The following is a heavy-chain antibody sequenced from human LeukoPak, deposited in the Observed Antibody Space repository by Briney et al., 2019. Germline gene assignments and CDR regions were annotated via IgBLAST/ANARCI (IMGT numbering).Heavy chain of an antibody. D-gene: IGHD5-12*01. CDR1: GGSISSYY. CDR3: ARLSRRVDIVATRYYYYYGMDV. Sequence: PXXXLSLTCTVSGGSISSYYWSWIRQPPGKGLEWIGYIYYSGSTNYNPSLKSRVTISVDTSKTPFSLKLSSVTAADTAVYYCARLSRRVDIVATRYYYYYGMDVWGQGTTVTVSS. CDR2: IYYSGST. J-gene: IGHJ6*02. V-gene: IGHV4-59*08.